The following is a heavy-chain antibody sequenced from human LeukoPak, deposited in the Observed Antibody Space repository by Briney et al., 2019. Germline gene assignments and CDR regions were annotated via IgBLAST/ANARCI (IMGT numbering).Heavy chain of an antibody. CDR1: GFTFSSYA. J-gene: IGHJ3*02. CDR2: ISGSGGST. CDR3: AKEMRGYCSGGSCYSGGAFDI. Sequence: GGSLRLSCAASGFTFSSYALSWVRQAPGKGLEWVSAISGSGGSTYYADSVKGRFTISRDNSKNTLYLQMNSLRAEDTAVYYCAKEMRGYCSGGSCYSGGAFDIWGQGTMVTVSS. D-gene: IGHD2-15*01. V-gene: IGHV3-23*01.